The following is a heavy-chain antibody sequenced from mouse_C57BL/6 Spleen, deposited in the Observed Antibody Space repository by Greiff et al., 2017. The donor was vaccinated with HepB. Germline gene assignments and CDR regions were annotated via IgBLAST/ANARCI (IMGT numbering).Heavy chain of an antibody. CDR2: FHPNSGST. J-gene: IGHJ4*01. V-gene: IGHV1-64*01. CDR3: ARPTLSMDD. Sequence: VQLQQPGAALVKPGASVKLSCQASGSTFTSYWMHWVKKRPGQGLEWIGMFHPNSGSTNYNEKFKSKATLTVDKSSSTAYMQLSSLTSEDSAVYCCARPTLSMDDWGQGTAVTVSS. D-gene: IGHD4-1*02. CDR1: GSTFTSYW.